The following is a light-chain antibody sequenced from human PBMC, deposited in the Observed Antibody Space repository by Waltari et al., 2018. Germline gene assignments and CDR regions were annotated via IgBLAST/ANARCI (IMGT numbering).Light chain of an antibody. CDR3: QSYDSDRSWV. V-gene: IGLV6-57*02. CDR1: GGSFALHY. CDR2: ADS. J-gene: IGLJ3*02. Sequence: FILTQPHSVSESPGKTVTISCTGSGGSFALHYVQGYQQRQDSAPTTVIYADSQRPSGVPDRFSGSIDSSSNSASLTISGLRTEDEADYYCQSYDSDRSWVFGGGTHLTVL.